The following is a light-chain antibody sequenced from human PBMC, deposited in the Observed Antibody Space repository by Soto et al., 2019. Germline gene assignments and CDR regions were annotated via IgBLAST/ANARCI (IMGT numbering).Light chain of an antibody. Sequence: EIVVTQSPITLSLSPGERASLSCRASQTVRNNYLAWYQKKPGQAPRLRSYDASSRATGIPDRVSGGGSGTDVTLTSSRLEPEDVAVYDCQQFSSYPLTFGGGTKVDIK. CDR2: DAS. CDR1: QTVRNNY. J-gene: IGKJ4*01. V-gene: IGKV3-20*01. CDR3: QQFSSYPLT.